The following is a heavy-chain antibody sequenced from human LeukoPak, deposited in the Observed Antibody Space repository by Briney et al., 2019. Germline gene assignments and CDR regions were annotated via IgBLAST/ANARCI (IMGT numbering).Heavy chain of an antibody. Sequence: GGSLRLSCAASGFTFSSYSMNWVRQAPGKGLEWVSSISSSSSYIYYADSVKGRFTISRDNAKNSLYLQMNSLRAEDTAVYYCAREPAGITMVRGVGVYGMDVWGQGATVTVSS. CDR2: ISSSSSYI. D-gene: IGHD3-10*01. CDR3: AREPAGITMVRGVGVYGMDV. J-gene: IGHJ6*02. V-gene: IGHV3-21*01. CDR1: GFTFSSYS.